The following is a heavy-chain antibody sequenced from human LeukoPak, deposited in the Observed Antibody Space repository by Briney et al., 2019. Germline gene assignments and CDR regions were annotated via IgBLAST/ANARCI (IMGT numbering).Heavy chain of an antibody. J-gene: IGHJ3*02. Sequence: SVKVSCKASGGTFSSYAISWVRQAPGQGLEWMGGIIPIFGTANYAQKFQGRVTITADESTSTAYMELSSLRSEDTAVYYCAKKRVVPAAGYSSSWPHDAFDIWGQGTMVTVSS. D-gene: IGHD6-13*01. CDR3: AKKRVVPAAGYSSSWPHDAFDI. CDR2: IIPIFGTA. V-gene: IGHV1-69*01. CDR1: GGTFSSYA.